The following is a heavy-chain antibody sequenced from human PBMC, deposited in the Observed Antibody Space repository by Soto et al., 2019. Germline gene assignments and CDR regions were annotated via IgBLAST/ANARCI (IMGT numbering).Heavy chain of an antibody. CDR3: ARAYKGRGAHPYCRGGSCYYYGMDV. D-gene: IGHD2-15*01. Sequence: QVQLVQSGAEVKKPGSSVKVSCKASGGTFSSYAISWVRQAPGQGLEWMGGIIPIFGTANYAQKFQGRVTITADESTSTAYMELSSLRSEDTAVYYCARAYKGRGAHPYCRGGSCYYYGMDVWGQGTTVTVSS. J-gene: IGHJ6*02. V-gene: IGHV1-69*01. CDR2: IIPIFGTA. CDR1: GGTFSSYA.